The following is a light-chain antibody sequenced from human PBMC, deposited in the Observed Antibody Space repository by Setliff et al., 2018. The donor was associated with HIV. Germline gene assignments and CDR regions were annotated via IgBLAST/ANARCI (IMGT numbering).Light chain of an antibody. CDR3: SSYTSSNTFYV. CDR1: SSDVGGYNY. CDR2: DVS. J-gene: IGLJ1*01. V-gene: IGLV2-14*01. Sequence: QSVLTQPASVSGSPGQSITISCTGTSSDVGGYNYVSWYQHHPGKAPKLMIYDVSNRPSGVSNRFSGSKSGNTASLTISGLQAEDEADYYCSSYTSSNTFYVFGTGTKVNVL.